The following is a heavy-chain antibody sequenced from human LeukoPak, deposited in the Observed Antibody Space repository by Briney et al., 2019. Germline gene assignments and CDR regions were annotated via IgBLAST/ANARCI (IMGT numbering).Heavy chain of an antibody. V-gene: IGHV4-4*02. D-gene: IGHD3-9*01. CDR2: IYHSGST. Sequence: SETLPLTCAVSGGSISSSNWWSWVRQPPGKGLEWIGEIYHSGSTNYNPSLKSRVTISVDKSKNQFPLKLSSVTAADTAVYYCARDLAYYDILTGYYTPSTFDYWGQGTLVTVSS. CDR1: GGSISSSNW. CDR3: ARDLAYYDILTGYYTPSTFDY. J-gene: IGHJ4*02.